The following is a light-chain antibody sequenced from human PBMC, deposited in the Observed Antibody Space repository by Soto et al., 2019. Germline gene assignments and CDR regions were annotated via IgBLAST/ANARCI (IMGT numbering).Light chain of an antibody. CDR2: EGN. CDR3: SSYTSSSTLYV. CDR1: SSDVGSYNL. J-gene: IGLJ1*01. V-gene: IGLV2-14*02. Sequence: QSVLTQPASVSGSPGQSITISCTGSSSDVGSYNLVSWYQQSSDKFPKLMIYEGNKRPSGVSNRFSGSKSGNTASLTISGLQAEDEADYYCSSYTSSSTLYVFGTGTKLTVL.